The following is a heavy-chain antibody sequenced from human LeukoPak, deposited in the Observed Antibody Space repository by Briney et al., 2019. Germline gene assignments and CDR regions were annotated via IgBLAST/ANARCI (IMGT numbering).Heavy chain of an antibody. CDR2: INHSGST. CDR1: GGSFSGYY. J-gene: IGHJ1*01. D-gene: IGHD7-27*01. Sequence: SETLSLTCAVYGGSFSGYYWSWIRQPPGKGLEWIGEINHSGSTNYNPSLKSRVTISVDTSKNQFSLKLCSVTAADTAVYYCARGTGDRAEYFQHWGQGTLVTVSS. V-gene: IGHV4-34*01. CDR3: ARGTGDRAEYFQH.